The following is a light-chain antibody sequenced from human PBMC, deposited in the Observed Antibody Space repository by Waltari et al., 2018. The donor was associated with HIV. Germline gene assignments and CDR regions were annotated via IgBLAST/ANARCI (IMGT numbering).Light chain of an antibody. V-gene: IGLV2-14*01. J-gene: IGLJ1*01. CDR3: SSYTSTSTQV. CDR2: EVT. Sequence: QSALTQPASVSGSPGQSITISCSGTSSDVGGYNSVSWYQQHPGKAPKLMIYEVTNRPSGVSNRFSGSKSGNTASLTISGLQPEDEADYYCSSYTSTSTQVFGTGTTVTVL. CDR1: SSDVGGYNS.